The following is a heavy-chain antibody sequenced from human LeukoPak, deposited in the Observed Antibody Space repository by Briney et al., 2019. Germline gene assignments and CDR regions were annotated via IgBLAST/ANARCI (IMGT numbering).Heavy chain of an antibody. CDR3: ARGPQFSGPGWFDP. V-gene: IGHV3-21*01. Sequence: GGSLRLSCAASGFSFSGYGMTWVRQAPGKGLECVSSITFSSSHIYYADSVKGRFTISRDNTKASLYLQMNSLRAEDTAIYYCARGPQFSGPGWFDPWGQGTLVTVSS. CDR1: GFSFSGYG. CDR2: ITFSSSHI. J-gene: IGHJ5*02. D-gene: IGHD3-10*01.